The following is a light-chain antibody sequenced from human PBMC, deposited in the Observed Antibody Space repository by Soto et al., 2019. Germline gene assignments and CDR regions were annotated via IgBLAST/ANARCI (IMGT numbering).Light chain of an antibody. J-gene: IGLJ2*01. CDR2: EVI. V-gene: IGLV2-8*01. CDR1: SSDVGGYNY. Sequence: QSALTQPPSASGSPGQSVTISCTGTSSDVGGYNYVSWYQQHPGKAPKLIIYEVIKRPSGVPDRFSGSKSGNTASLTVSGLQADDEAEYYCSSYAGSNNFFCGGTKVTVL. CDR3: SSYAGSNNF.